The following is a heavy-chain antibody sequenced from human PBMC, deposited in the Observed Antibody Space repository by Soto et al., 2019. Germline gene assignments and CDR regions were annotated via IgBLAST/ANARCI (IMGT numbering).Heavy chain of an antibody. J-gene: IGHJ4*02. CDR2: ISAYNGNT. Sequence: ASVKVSCKASGYSFSSYGISWVRQAPGQGLECMGWISAYNGNTNYAQKLQGRVTMTTDTSTSTAYMELRSLRSDDTAVYYCAPSLSGSGKKNFAYGGQEPGVPVPS. D-gene: IGHD1-26*01. CDR1: GYSFSSYG. V-gene: IGHV1-18*01. CDR3: APSLSGSGKKNFAY.